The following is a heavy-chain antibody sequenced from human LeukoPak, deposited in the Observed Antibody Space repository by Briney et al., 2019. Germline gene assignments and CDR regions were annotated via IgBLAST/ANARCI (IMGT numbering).Heavy chain of an antibody. CDR3: ARAWQKAFDI. J-gene: IGHJ3*02. Sequence: TGGSLRLSCAASGFTFRTYWMNWVRQAPGKGLECVASIKPDGSEKYYVDSVKGRFTMSKDNAKNLMYVQMNRLRAEDAAIYYCARAWQKAFDIWGQGTMVTVSS. CDR1: GFTFRTYW. V-gene: IGHV3-7*04. CDR2: IKPDGSEK.